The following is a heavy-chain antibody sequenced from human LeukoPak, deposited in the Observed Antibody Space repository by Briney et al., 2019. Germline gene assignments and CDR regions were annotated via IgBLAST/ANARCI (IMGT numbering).Heavy chain of an antibody. V-gene: IGHV3-21*01. CDR2: ISSSSSYI. CDR1: GFTFSSYS. J-gene: IGHJ4*02. CDR3: ARDRGYDRGAIDY. D-gene: IGHD3-22*01. Sequence: GGSLRLSCAASGFTFSSYSMNWVRQAPGKGLEWVSSISSSSSYIYYADSVKGRFTISRDNAKNSLYLQMNSLRAEDTAVYYCARDRGYDRGAIDYWGQGTLVTVSS.